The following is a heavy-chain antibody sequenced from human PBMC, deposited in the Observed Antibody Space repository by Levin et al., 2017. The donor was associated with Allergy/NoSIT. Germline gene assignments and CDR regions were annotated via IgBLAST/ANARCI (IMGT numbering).Heavy chain of an antibody. CDR1: GFTFSSYG. J-gene: IGHJ4*02. CDR3: AKDQGGMTFDY. Sequence: GESLKISCAASGFTFSSYGMHWVRQAPGKGLEWVAVISYDGSNKYYADSVKGRFTISRDNSKNTLYLQMNSLRAEDTAVYYCAKDQGGMTFDYWGQGTLVTVSS. CDR2: ISYDGSNK. V-gene: IGHV3-30*18.